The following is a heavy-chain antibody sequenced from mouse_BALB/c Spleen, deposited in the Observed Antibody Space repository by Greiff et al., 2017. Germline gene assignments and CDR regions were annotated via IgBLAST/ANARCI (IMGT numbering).Heavy chain of an antibody. D-gene: IGHD2-1*01. CDR2: IDPENGNT. Sequence: VQLQQSGAELVRPGALVKLSCKASGFNIKDYNMHWVKQRPEQGLERIGWIDPENGNTIYDPKFQGKASITADTSSNTAYLQLSSLTSEDTAVYYCARDGNYNAMDYWGQGTSVTVSS. J-gene: IGHJ4*01. V-gene: IGHV14-1*02. CDR1: GFNIKDYN. CDR3: ARDGNYNAMDY.